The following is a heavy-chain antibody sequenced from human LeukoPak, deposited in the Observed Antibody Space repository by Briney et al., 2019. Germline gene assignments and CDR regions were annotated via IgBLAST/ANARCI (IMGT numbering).Heavy chain of an antibody. CDR2: FDPEDGET. CDR1: GYTLTELS. V-gene: IGHV1-24*01. Sequence: ASVKVSCKVSGYTLTELSMHWVRQAPGKGLEWMGGFDPEDGETIYAQKFQGRVTMTEDTSTDTAYMELSSLRSEDTAVYYCATAQTYYDILTGYYRLEYFQHWGQGTLVTVSS. D-gene: IGHD3-9*01. J-gene: IGHJ1*01. CDR3: ATAQTYYDILTGYYRLEYFQH.